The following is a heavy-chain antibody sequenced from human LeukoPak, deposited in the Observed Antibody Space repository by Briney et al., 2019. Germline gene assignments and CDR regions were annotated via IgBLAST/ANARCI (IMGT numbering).Heavy chain of an antibody. D-gene: IGHD4-23*01. CDR2: ISSSSSYT. CDR3: ARDGGYGGNSALDY. J-gene: IGHJ4*02. CDR1: GFTFSDYY. V-gene: IGHV3-11*06. Sequence: GGYLRLSCAASGFTFSDYYMSWIRQAPGKGLEWVSYISSSSSYTNYADSVKGRFTISRDNAKNSLYLQMNSLRAEDTAVYYCARDGGYGGNSALDYWGQGTLVTVSS.